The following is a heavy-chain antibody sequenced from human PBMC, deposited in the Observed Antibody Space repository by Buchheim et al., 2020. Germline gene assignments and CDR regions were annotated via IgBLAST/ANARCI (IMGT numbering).Heavy chain of an antibody. Sequence: EVQLVESGGGLVQPGGSLRLSCAASGFTFSSYSMNWVRQAPGKGLEWVSYISSSSSTIYYADSVKGRFTISRDNAKNLMYLQMNSLRAEDTAVYYCARVGDCSGGSCYSRYFDYWGQGTL. CDR3: ARVGDCSGGSCYSRYFDY. J-gene: IGHJ4*02. V-gene: IGHV3-48*01. CDR1: GFTFSSYS. D-gene: IGHD2-15*01. CDR2: ISSSSSTI.